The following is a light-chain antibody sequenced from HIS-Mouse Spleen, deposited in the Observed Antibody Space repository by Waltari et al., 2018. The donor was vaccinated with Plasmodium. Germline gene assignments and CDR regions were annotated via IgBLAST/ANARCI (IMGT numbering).Light chain of an antibody. CDR2: EDS. V-gene: IGLV3-10*01. Sequence: SYELTQPPSVSVSPEQTARITCSGDALPKKYAYWYQQKSGQAPVLVIYEDSKRPSGIPEGVSGASSGTMATLTISGAQVEDEADYYCYSTDSSGNHRVFGGGTKLTVL. J-gene: IGLJ3*02. CDR3: YSTDSSGNHRV. CDR1: ALPKKY.